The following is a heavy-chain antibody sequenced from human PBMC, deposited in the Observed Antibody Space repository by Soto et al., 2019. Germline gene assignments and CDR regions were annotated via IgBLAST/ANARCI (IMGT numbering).Heavy chain of an antibody. CDR3: ARGLTYDSSGYYFDY. CDR2: INPSGGST. V-gene: IGHV1-46*01. CDR1: GYTFTSYY. J-gene: IGHJ4*02. Sequence: ASVKVSCKASGYTFTSYYMHWVRQAPGQGLEWMGIINPSGGSTRYAQKLKGRVTMTRDTSTSTVNMKQSSLRSEDTAVYYCARGLTYDSSGYYFDYWGQGTLVTVSS. D-gene: IGHD3-22*01.